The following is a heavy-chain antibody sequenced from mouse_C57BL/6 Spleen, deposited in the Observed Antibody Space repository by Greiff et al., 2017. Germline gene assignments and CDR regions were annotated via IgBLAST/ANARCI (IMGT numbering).Heavy chain of an antibody. J-gene: IGHJ3*01. V-gene: IGHV1-50*01. D-gene: IGHD3-2*02. CDR1: GYTFTSYW. Sequence: QVQLQQPGAELVKPGASVKLSCKASGYTFTSYWMQWVKQRPGQGLEWIGEIDPSDSYTNYNQKFKGKATLTVDTSSSTAYMQLSSLTSEDSAVYYCARGSAQATAYWGQGTLVTVSA. CDR3: ARGSAQATAY. CDR2: IDPSDSYT.